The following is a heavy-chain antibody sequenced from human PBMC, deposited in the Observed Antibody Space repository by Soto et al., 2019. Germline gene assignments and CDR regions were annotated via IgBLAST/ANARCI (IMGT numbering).Heavy chain of an antibody. CDR2: ISAYNGNT. CDR3: ARGFGAITIFGVVIHNWFDP. J-gene: IGHJ5*02. D-gene: IGHD3-3*01. Sequence: ASVKVSCKASGYTFTSYGISWVRQAPGQGLEWMGWISAYNGNTNYAQKLQGRVTMTTDTSTSTAYMELRSLRSDDTAVYYCARGFGAITIFGVVIHNWFDPWGKGTLVTVSS. CDR1: GYTFTSYG. V-gene: IGHV1-18*01.